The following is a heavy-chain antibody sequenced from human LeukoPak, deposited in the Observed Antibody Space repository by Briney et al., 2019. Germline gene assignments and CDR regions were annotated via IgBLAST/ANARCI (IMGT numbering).Heavy chain of an antibody. D-gene: IGHD3-9*01. Sequence: SVKVSCKASGGTFSSYAISWVRQAPGQGLEWMGGIIPIFGTANYAQKFQGRVTITTDESTSTAYMELSSLRSEDTAVYYCARDYLEYDILTGYYRYWGQGTLVIVSS. CDR2: IIPIFGTA. CDR3: ARDYLEYDILTGYYRY. J-gene: IGHJ4*02. CDR1: GGTFSSYA. V-gene: IGHV1-69*05.